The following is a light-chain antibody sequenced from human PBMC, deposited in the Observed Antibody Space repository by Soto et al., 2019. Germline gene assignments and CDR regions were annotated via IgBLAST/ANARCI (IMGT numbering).Light chain of an antibody. V-gene: IGLV1-44*01. CDR2: GND. J-gene: IGLJ3*02. CDR1: SSTIGSNF. CDR3: AAWDDTLNGGV. Sequence: QSVLTQPPSASGTPGQGVTISCSGSSSTIGSNFVVWYQQLPGTAPKLLIYGNDRRPSGVPDRFSGSKSGTSASLAITGLQSEDEADYYCAAWDDTLNGGVFGGGTKVTVL.